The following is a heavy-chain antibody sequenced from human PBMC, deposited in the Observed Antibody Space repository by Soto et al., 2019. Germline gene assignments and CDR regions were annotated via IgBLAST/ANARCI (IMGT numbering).Heavy chain of an antibody. CDR1: GYSCSSGYY. J-gene: IGHJ5*01. CDR2: IYHSWIP. CDR3: AREPRGRSGYPPGWFDS. Sequence: PSQTLSVSCSVSGYSCSSGYYWGWIRRPPRQGLEWIGSIYHSWIPYYNPSLKSRVTISVDTSKNQFSLKLSSVTAADTAVYYCAREPRGRSGYPPGWFDSRGQGALVTVPS. V-gene: IGHV4-38-2*02. D-gene: IGHD3-3*01.